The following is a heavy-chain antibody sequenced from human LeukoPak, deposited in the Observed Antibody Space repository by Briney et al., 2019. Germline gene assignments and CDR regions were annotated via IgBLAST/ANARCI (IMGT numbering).Heavy chain of an antibody. J-gene: IGHJ4*02. V-gene: IGHV3-7*01. CDR2: IKQDGSEK. D-gene: IGHD5-12*01. Sequence: GGSLRLSCAASGFTFSTYWMTWVRQAPGKGLEWVANIKQDGSEKYYVDSVRGRFTISRDNSKNTLYLQMDSLRPEDTAVYYCAKVKRGGYDSFEDWGQGTLVTVSS. CDR3: AKVKRGGYDSFED. CDR1: GFTFSTYW.